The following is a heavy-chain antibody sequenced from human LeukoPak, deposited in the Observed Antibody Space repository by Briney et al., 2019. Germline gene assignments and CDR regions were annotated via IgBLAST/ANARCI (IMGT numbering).Heavy chain of an antibody. V-gene: IGHV3-33*06. J-gene: IGHJ4*02. CDR2: IWYDGSNK. CDR3: AEEYDSSGYRSYYFDY. CDR1: GFTFSSYG. D-gene: IGHD3-22*01. Sequence: GGSLRLSCAASGFTFSSYGMHWVRQAPGKGLEWVAVIWYDGSNKYYADSVKGRFTISRDNSQNTLYLQMNSLRAEDTAVYYCAEEYDSSGYRSYYFDYWGQGTLVTVSS.